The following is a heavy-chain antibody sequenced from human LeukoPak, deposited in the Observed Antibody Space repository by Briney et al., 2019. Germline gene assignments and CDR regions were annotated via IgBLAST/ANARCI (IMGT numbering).Heavy chain of an antibody. CDR1: GFTFSSYG. CDR3: ARVTMGWFDY. J-gene: IGHJ4*02. D-gene: IGHD3-10*01. Sequence: GGSLRLSCAASGFTFSSYGMHWVRQAPGKGLEWVAFIRYDGTNKYYADSVKGRFTISRDNSKNTLYLQMNSLRAEDTAVYYCARVTMGWFDYWGQGTLVTVSS. CDR2: IRYDGTNK. V-gene: IGHV3-30*02.